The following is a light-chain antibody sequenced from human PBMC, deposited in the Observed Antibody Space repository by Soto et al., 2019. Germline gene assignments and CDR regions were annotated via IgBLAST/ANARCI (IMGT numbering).Light chain of an antibody. CDR3: SSYAGNNNVGV. Sequence: QSALTQPPSASGSPGQSVTISCTGTSSDIGGYNYVSWYQQHPGKAPKLLIFEVSKRPSGVPARFSGSKSGNTASLTVSGLQADDEADYYCSSYAGNNNVGVFGGGTKVTVL. CDR2: EVS. J-gene: IGLJ3*02. CDR1: SSDIGGYNY. V-gene: IGLV2-8*01.